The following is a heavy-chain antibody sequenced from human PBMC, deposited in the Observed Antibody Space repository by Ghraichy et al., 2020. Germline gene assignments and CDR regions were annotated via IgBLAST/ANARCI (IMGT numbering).Heavy chain of an antibody. V-gene: IGHV3-48*01. CDR1: GFTFSSYS. Sequence: GESLNISCVGSGFTFSSYSINWVRQAPGKGLDWVSYIHSGGSTIYYADSVKGRFTVSRDNAKNSAYLQMNSLRAEDTAVYYCTRGGAARPDYWGRGTLVTVSS. J-gene: IGHJ4*02. CDR2: IHSGGSTI. CDR3: TRGGAARPDY. D-gene: IGHD6-6*01.